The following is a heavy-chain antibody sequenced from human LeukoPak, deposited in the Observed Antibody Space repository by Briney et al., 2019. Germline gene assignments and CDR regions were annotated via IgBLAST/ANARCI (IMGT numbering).Heavy chain of an antibody. CDR1: GGSISNYF. CDR2: IYSSGST. D-gene: IGHD3-3*01. CDR3: ARSDFWSGYRFDY. V-gene: IGHV4-59*08. J-gene: IGHJ4*02. Sequence: PSETLSLTCSVSGGSISNYFWTWIRQPPGKGLEWIGYIYSSGSTYYNPSLKSRVTISVDTSKNRFSLKLSTVTAADTAVYYCARSDFWSGYRFDYWGQGTLVTVSS.